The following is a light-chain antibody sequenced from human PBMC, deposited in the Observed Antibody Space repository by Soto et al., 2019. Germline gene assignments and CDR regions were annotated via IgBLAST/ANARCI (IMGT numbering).Light chain of an antibody. J-gene: IGKJ3*01. Sequence: DIPMTQSPSSLSASVVDRVTITCGASQSISSYLNWYQQKPGKTPKLLIYAASSLQSGVPSRFSGSGSGTDFTLTISSLQPEDFATYYCQPSGFTFGPGTKVDIK. CDR1: QSISSY. CDR3: QPSGFT. V-gene: IGKV1-39*01. CDR2: AAS.